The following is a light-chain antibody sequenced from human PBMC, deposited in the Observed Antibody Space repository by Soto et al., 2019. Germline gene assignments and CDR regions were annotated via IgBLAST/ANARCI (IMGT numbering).Light chain of an antibody. CDR3: QQYGRSPGYT. J-gene: IGKJ2*01. Sequence: EIVLTQSPGTLSLSPGERATLSCRASQSVSSSYLTWYQQKPGQAPRVLVYGSSRRATGIPDRFSGSGSGTDFTLTIRRLEPEYFAVYYCQQYGRSPGYTFGQGTKLEIK. V-gene: IGKV3-20*01. CDR2: GSS. CDR1: QSVSSSY.